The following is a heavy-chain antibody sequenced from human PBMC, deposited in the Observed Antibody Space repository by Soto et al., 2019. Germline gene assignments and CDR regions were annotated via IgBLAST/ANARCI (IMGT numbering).Heavy chain of an antibody. CDR3: AKTARRNCTNGVCYWEYYFDY. CDR1: GYTFTSYA. V-gene: IGHV1-3*01. Sequence: ASVKVSCKASGYTFTSYAMHWVRQAPGQRLEWMGWINAGNGNTKYSQKFQGRVTITRDTSASTAYMELSSLRSEDTAVYYCAKTARRNCTNGVCYWEYYFDYWGQGTLVTVSS. CDR2: INAGNGNT. J-gene: IGHJ4*02. D-gene: IGHD2-8*01.